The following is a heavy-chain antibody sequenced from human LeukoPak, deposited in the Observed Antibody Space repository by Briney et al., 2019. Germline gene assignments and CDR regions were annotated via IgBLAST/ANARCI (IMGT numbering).Heavy chain of an antibody. D-gene: IGHD5-18*01. J-gene: IGHJ5*02. CDR3: AREKPAMVTPNWFDP. CDR1: GGSISSYY. CDR2: IYYSGST. V-gene: IGHV4-59*12. Sequence: SETLSLTCTVSGGSISSYYWSWIRQPPGKGLEWIGYIYYSGSTKYKPSLKSRVTISVDTSKNQFSLKLSSVTAADTAVYYCAREKPAMVTPNWFDPWGQGTLVTVSS.